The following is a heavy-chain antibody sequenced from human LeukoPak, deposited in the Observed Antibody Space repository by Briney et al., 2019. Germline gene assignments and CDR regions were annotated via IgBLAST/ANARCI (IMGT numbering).Heavy chain of an antibody. CDR1: GYTLTELS. D-gene: IGHD3-22*01. V-gene: IGHV1-24*01. CDR3: ATDNPSYYYYDSSGYYPGNAFDI. CDR2: FDPEDGET. J-gene: IGHJ3*02. Sequence: GASVKVSCKVPGYTLTELSMHWVRQAPGKGPEWMGGFDPEDGETIYAQKFQGRVTMTEDTSTDTAYMELSSLRSEDTAVYYCATDNPSYYYYDSSGYYPGNAFDIWGQGTMVTVSS.